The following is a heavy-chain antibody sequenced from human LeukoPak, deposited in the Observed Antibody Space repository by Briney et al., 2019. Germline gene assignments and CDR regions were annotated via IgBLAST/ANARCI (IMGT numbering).Heavy chain of an antibody. CDR1: GGSFSGCY. Sequence: SETLSLTCAVYGGSFSGCYWSWIRQPPGKGLEWIGEINHSGSTNYNPSLKSRVTISVDTSKNQFSLKLSSVTAADTAVYYCARVNPGLRYFGYWGQGTLVTVSS. J-gene: IGHJ4*02. CDR3: ARVNPGLRYFGY. V-gene: IGHV4-34*01. CDR2: INHSGST. D-gene: IGHD3-9*01.